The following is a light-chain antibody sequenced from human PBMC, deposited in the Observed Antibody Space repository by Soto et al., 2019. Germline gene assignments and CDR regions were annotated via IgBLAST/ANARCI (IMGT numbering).Light chain of an antibody. CDR1: QSINTG. Sequence: DIQMTQSPSTLSASVGDRVTITCRASQSINTGLAWYQQKPGKAPKLFIFKASTLEIGVPSRFSGSGSGTEFTLSISSLQPDDFATYFCKQYESFPRTFGQGTKVE. CDR3: KQYESFPRT. CDR2: KAS. V-gene: IGKV1-5*03. J-gene: IGKJ1*01.